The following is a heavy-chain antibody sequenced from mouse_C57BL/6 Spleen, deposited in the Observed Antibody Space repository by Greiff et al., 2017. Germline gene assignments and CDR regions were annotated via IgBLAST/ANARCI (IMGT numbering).Heavy chain of an antibody. CDR3: EEENYDDRQEVWFAY. CDR1: GYTFTSYG. CDR2: IYPRSGNT. J-gene: IGHJ3*01. V-gene: IGHV1-81*01. Sequence: QVHVKQSGAELVRPGASVKLSCKASGYTFTSYGISWVKQRTGQGLEWIGEIYPRSGNTYYNEKFKGKATLTADKSSSTAYMELRSLTSEDSAVYFCEEENYDDRQEVWFAYWGQGTLVTVSA. D-gene: IGHD2-13*01.